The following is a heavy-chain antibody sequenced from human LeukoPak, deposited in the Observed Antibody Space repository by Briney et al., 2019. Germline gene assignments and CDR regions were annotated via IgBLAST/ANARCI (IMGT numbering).Heavy chain of an antibody. CDR1: GGSFSDYF. D-gene: IGHD6-6*01. J-gene: IGHJ4*02. CDR2: INHSGST. V-gene: IGHV4-34*01. Sequence: SETLSLTCAIYGGSFSDYFWSWIRQPPGKGLEWIGEINHSGSTNYNPSLKSRVTISVDTSKNQFSLKLSPVTAADTAVYFCARSHSSSSEVSLGYWGQGTLVTVSS. CDR3: ARSHSSSSEVSLGY.